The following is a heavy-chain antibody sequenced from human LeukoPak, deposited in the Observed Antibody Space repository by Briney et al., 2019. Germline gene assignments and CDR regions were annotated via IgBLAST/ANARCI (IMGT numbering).Heavy chain of an antibody. Sequence: SETLSLTCTVSGGSISGSSYYWGWIRQPPGKGLEWIGSIYYSGSTYYNPSLKSRVTISVETSKNQFSLKLSSETAADTAVYYCASTGYYYDSSGPRDGMDVWGQGTTVTVSS. CDR2: IYYSGST. V-gene: IGHV4-39*01. CDR1: GGSISGSSYY. CDR3: ASTGYYYDSSGPRDGMDV. J-gene: IGHJ6*02. D-gene: IGHD3-22*01.